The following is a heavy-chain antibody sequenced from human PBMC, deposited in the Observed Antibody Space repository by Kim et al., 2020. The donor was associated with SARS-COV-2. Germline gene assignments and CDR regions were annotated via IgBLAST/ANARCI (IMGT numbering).Heavy chain of an antibody. CDR2: IIPIFGTA. Sequence: SVKVSCKASGGTFSSYAISWVRQAPGQGLEWMGGIIPIFGTANYAQKFQGRVTITADESTSTAYMELSSLRSEDTAVYYCARSGDLWVYGDKEGYFDYWGQGTLVTVSS. J-gene: IGHJ4*02. V-gene: IGHV1-69*13. D-gene: IGHD2-8*01. CDR3: ARSGDLWVYGDKEGYFDY. CDR1: GGTFSSYA.